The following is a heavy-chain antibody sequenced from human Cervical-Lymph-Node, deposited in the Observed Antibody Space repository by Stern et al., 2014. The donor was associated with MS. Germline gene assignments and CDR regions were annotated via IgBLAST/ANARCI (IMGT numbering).Heavy chain of an antibody. Sequence: QVQLQESGPGLAKTSETLSLTCTVSGDSITSYYWSWIRQPPGKGLEFIGYTYYSGSTNYNPSLKSRVTISLDTSKHQISLELSSVTAADTAVYFCARGKSIAGRAYFYYGLDVWGQGTTVTVSS. CDR2: TYYSGST. J-gene: IGHJ6*02. CDR1: GDSITSYY. CDR3: ARGKSIAGRAYFYYGLDV. D-gene: IGHD6-6*01. V-gene: IGHV4-59*08.